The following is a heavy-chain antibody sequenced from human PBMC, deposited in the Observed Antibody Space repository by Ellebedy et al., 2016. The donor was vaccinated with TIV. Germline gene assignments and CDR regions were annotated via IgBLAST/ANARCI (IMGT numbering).Heavy chain of an antibody. D-gene: IGHD3/OR15-3a*01. CDR2: VNPRDSDT. CDR1: GYSFTRYW. CDR3: ARQGTGVTMDY. V-gene: IGHV5-51*01. J-gene: IGHJ4*02. Sequence: GESLKISCKGSGYSFTRYWIGWVRQMPGKGLEWMAIVNPRDSDTRYSPSFQGQVTISADKSITTAYLQWSSLKASDTAMYYCARQGTGVTMDYWGQGTLVTVSS.